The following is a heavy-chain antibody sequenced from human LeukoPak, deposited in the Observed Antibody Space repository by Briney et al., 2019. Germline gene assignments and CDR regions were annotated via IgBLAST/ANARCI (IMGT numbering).Heavy chain of an antibody. Sequence: SATLSLTCTVSGGSISSYYWSWIRQPPGKGLEWIGYIYYSGSTTYNPSLTSRVAISVDTSKNQFSLKLSSVTAADTAVYYCARGASWSYFWFDPWGQGTLVTVSS. D-gene: IGHD1-26*01. V-gene: IGHV4-59*01. CDR2: IYYSGST. CDR1: GGSISSYY. J-gene: IGHJ5*02. CDR3: ARGASWSYFWFDP.